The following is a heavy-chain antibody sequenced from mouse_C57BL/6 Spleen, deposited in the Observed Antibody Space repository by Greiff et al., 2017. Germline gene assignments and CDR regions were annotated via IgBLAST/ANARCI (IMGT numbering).Heavy chain of an antibody. D-gene: IGHD1-1*01. CDR3: ARRYGNRFLFDY. Sequence: QVQLQPSGAELVKPGASVKMSCKASGYTFTTYPIEWMKQNHGKSLEWIGNFHPYNDDTKYNEKFKGKATLTVEKSSSTVYLELSRLTSDDSSVYYCARRYGNRFLFDYWGQGTTLTVSS. CDR1: GYTFTTYP. J-gene: IGHJ2*01. V-gene: IGHV1-47*01. CDR2: FHPYNDDT.